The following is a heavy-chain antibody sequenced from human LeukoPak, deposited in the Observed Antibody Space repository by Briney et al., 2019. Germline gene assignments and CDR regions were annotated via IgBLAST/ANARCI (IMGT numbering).Heavy chain of an antibody. CDR1: GFTFGDYG. J-gene: IGHJ4*02. CDR3: TRNPYYDFCCFDY. Sequence: PGRSLRPSCTASGFTFGDYGMSWFRQAPGKGPEWVSFIRSKAHGGTIEYAASVKGRFTISRDDSKSIAYLQMNSLKTEDTAVYYCTRNPYYDFCCFDYWGQGTLVTVSS. V-gene: IGHV3-49*03. CDR2: IRSKAHGGTI. D-gene: IGHD3-3*01.